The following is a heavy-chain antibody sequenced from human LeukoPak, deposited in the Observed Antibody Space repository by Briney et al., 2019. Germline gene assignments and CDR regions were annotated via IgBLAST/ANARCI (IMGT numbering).Heavy chain of an antibody. CDR3: VRSPIGASAY. CDR2: ISPNNGDT. CDR1: GYTFTDSY. V-gene: IGHV1-2*02. Sequence: ASVQVSCKPPGYTFTDSYIHWVRQAPGVGLQWMGWISPNNGDTKYAEDFQDRVTMTRDTSINTAYMELTGLTPDDTAVYYCVRSPIGASAYWGRGTLVTVSS. D-gene: IGHD3-10*01. J-gene: IGHJ4*02.